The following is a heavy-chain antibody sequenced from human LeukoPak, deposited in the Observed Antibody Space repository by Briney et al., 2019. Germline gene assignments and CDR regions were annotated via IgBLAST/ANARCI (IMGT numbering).Heavy chain of an antibody. J-gene: IGHJ3*02. CDR1: GFTFSSYS. D-gene: IGHD5-18*01. Sequence: GGSLRLSCAASGFTFSSYSMNWVRQAPGKGLEWVSSISSSSYIYYADSVKGRFTISRDNAKNSLYLQMNSLRAEDTAVYYCARDGIQLWLRGGFDIWGQGTMVTVSS. V-gene: IGHV3-21*01. CDR2: ISSSSYI. CDR3: ARDGIQLWLRGGFDI.